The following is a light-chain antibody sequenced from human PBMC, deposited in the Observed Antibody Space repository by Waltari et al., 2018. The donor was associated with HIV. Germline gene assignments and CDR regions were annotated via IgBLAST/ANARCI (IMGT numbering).Light chain of an antibody. V-gene: IGLV3-21*02. CDR3: QVWDSSSEYV. CDR2: DDF. Sequence: SYVLTQPPSVSVAPGQTARIPCGGNSIGSKSVHWYQQKPGQAPVMFVYDDFDRPSGIPERFSGSNSGNTATLTSSRVEAGDEADYFCQVWDSSSEYVFGSGTKVTVL. J-gene: IGLJ1*01. CDR1: SIGSKS.